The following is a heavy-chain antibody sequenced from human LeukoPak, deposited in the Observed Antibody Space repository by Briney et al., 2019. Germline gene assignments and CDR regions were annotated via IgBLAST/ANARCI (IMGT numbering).Heavy chain of an antibody. CDR1: GYSISSGYY. Sequence: PSETLSLTCTVSGYSISSGYYWGWIRQPPGKGLEWIGSIYYSGSTYYNPSLKSRVTISVDTSKNQFSLKLSSVTAADTAVYYCARDGGYYYGSGSDYWGQGTLVTVSS. D-gene: IGHD3-10*01. CDR2: IYYSGST. J-gene: IGHJ4*02. CDR3: ARDGGYYYGSGSDY. V-gene: IGHV4-38-2*02.